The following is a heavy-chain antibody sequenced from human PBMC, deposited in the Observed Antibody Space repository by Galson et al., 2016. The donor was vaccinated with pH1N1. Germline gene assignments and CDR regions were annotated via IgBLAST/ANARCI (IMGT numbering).Heavy chain of an antibody. V-gene: IGHV4-4*02. Sequence: SLRLSCAASGFTLTTYSMHWVRQAPGKGLEWIGEIYYSGRTNYNPSLKSRVTISVDMSKNQFSLNLTSVTAADTAVYYCARNTEKFYYALDVWGQGATVTVSS. CDR2: IYYSGRT. J-gene: IGHJ6*02. CDR3: ARNTEKFYYALDV. CDR1: GFTLTTYS.